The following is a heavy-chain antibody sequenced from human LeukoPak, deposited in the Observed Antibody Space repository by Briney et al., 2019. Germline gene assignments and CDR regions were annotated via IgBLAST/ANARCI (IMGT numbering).Heavy chain of an antibody. Sequence: GGSLRLSCTASGFTSGLTFGSYWMSWVRQAPGKGPEWVANIKQDGSQKFYVDSVKGRFTISRDNAKNSLYLQMSSLRVEDTAMYYCVRDVLVGFGEKTAFDIWGQGTMVTVSS. V-gene: IGHV3-7*01. J-gene: IGHJ3*02. CDR2: IKQDGSQK. CDR3: VRDVLVGFGEKTAFDI. D-gene: IGHD3-10*01. CDR1: GFTSGLTFGSYW.